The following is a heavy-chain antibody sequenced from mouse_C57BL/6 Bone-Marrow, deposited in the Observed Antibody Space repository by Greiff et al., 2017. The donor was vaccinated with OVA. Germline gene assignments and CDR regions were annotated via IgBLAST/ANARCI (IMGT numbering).Heavy chain of an antibody. D-gene: IGHD3-2*02. CDR3: ARLGGSSGGTWFAY. V-gene: IGHV1-82*01. J-gene: IGHJ3*01. CDR2: IYPGDGDT. CDR1: GYAFSSSW. Sequence: QVQLQQSGPELVKPGASVKISCKASGYAFSSSWMNWVKQRPGTGLEWIGRIYPGDGDTNYNGKFKGKATLTADKSSSTAYMQLSSLTSEDSAVYFCARLGGSSGGTWFAYWGQGTLVTVSA.